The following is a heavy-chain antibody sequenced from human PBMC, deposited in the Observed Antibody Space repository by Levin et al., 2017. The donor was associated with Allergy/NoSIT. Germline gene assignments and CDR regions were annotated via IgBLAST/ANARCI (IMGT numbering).Heavy chain of an antibody. Sequence: PGASVKVSCKLSGSTLSDSSLQWVRQAPGKGLEWMGGFDPEEGETIYAPRFQGRVTVTDDRSSDTSYMELSRLRSEDTAVYYCATHLVIQGVIGFVGLDSWGQGTLVIVSS. CDR1: GSTLSDSS. CDR3: ATHLVIQGVIGFVGLDS. CDR2: FDPEEGET. V-gene: IGHV1-24*01. D-gene: IGHD3-16*02. J-gene: IGHJ5*01.